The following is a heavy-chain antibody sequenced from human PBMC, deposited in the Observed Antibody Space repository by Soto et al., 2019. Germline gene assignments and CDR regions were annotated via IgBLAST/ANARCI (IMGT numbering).Heavy chain of an antibody. CDR2: ISSSSSTI. Sequence: PGGSLRLSCAASGFTFSSYSMNWVRQAPGKGLEWVSYISSSSSTIYYADSVKGRFTISRDNAKNSLYLQMNSLRAEDTAVYYCARDLYYDILTGTSREYWGQGTLVTVSS. CDR1: GFTFSSYS. J-gene: IGHJ4*02. D-gene: IGHD3-9*01. V-gene: IGHV3-48*01. CDR3: ARDLYYDILTGTSREY.